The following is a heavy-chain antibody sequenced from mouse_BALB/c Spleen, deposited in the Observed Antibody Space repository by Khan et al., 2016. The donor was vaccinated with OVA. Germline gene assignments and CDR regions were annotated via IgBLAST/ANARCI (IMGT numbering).Heavy chain of an antibody. D-gene: IGHD2-12*01. CDR2: INPHIGET. Sequence: VRLQQSGPELVKPGASVKISCKASGYSFTGYFMNWVKQSHGKSLEWIGRINPHIGETFYNPKFKDKATLTADESSSTAHIELRSLASEDSAVYYCARIYYSDFDYWGQGTTLTVSS. J-gene: IGHJ2*01. CDR3: ARIYYSDFDY. CDR1: GYSFTGYF. V-gene: IGHV1-20*02.